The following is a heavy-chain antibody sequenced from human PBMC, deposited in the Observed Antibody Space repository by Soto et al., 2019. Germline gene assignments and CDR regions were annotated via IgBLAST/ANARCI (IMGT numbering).Heavy chain of an antibody. CDR1: GYTFTSYA. D-gene: IGHD3-22*01. Sequence: ASVKVSCKASGYTFTSYAMHWVRQAPGQRLEWMGWINAGNGDTKYSQKFQGRVTITRDTSASTAYMELSSLKSEDTAVYYCARRDYDRGFDYWGQGTLVTVSS. CDR3: ARRDYDRGFDY. CDR2: INAGNGDT. V-gene: IGHV1-3*01. J-gene: IGHJ4*02.